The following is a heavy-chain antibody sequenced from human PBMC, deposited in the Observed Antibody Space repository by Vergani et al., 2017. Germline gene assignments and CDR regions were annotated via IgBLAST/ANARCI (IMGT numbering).Heavy chain of an antibody. J-gene: IGHJ6*03. V-gene: IGHV4-61*02. CDR2: TSTDGST. D-gene: IGHD3-16*02. Sequence: QVQLQESGPGLVKPSQTLSLTCSVSGGAVNSGSNFWTWIQQPARKGLEWIGRTSTDGSTNYNPSLKSRVTVSVDTSKTQISLRLTSVTAEDTAVYYCARETVVTSWDGYRFHYMDVWGKGTTVTVSS. CDR1: GGAVNSGSNF. CDR3: ARETVVTSWDGYRFHYMDV.